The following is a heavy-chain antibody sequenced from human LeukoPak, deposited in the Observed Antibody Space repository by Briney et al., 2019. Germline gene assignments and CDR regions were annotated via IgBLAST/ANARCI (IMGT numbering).Heavy chain of an antibody. D-gene: IGHD3-10*01. J-gene: IGHJ4*02. Sequence: GGSLRLSCAASGFTFSSYSINWVRQAPGKGLEWVSYISSGYPTIYYADSVKGRFTISRDNAKNSLYLQMNSLRAGDTAVYYCVRHAASGGSGVDHWGQGTLVTVSS. CDR1: GFTFSSYS. V-gene: IGHV3-48*01. CDR2: ISSGYPTI. CDR3: VRHAASGGSGVDH.